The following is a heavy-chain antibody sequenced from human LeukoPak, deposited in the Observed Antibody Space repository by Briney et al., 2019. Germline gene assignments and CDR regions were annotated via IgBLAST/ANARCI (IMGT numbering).Heavy chain of an antibody. CDR1: GYTLTELS. CDR3: ATSFSVIHPAGFDY. CDR2: FDPEDGET. V-gene: IGHV1-24*01. Sequence: ASVKVSCKVSGYTLTELSMHWVRQAPGKGLEWMGGFDPEDGETIYAQKFQGRVTMTEDTSTDTAYMELSSLRSEDTAVYYCATSFSVIHPAGFDYWGQGTLVTVSS. J-gene: IGHJ4*02. D-gene: IGHD3-16*02.